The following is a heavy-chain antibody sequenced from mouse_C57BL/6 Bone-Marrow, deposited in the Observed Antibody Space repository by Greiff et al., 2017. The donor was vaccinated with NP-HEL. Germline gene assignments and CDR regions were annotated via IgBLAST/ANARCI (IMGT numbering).Heavy chain of an antibody. CDR3: ARRQNCPFAY. CDR2: ISSGSSTI. CDR1: GFTFSDYG. J-gene: IGHJ3*01. D-gene: IGHD4-1*01. Sequence: EVKLMESGGGLVKPGGSLKLSCAASGFTFSDYGMHWVRQAPEKGLEWVAYISSGSSTIYYADTVKGRFTISRDNAKNTLFLQMTSLRSEDTAMYYCARRQNCPFAYWGQGTLVTVSA. V-gene: IGHV5-17*01.